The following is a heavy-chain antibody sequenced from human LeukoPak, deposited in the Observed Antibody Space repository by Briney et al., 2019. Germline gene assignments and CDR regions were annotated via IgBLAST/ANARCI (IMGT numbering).Heavy chain of an antibody. Sequence: SQTLSLTCTVSGGSISSGGYYWSWIRQHPGKGLEWIGYIYYSGSTYYNPSLKSRVTISVDTSKNQFSLKLSSVTAADTAVYYCAGATPEGPGIAAAGTFDYWGQGTLVTVSS. D-gene: IGHD6-13*01. V-gene: IGHV4-31*03. CDR3: AGATPEGPGIAAAGTFDY. J-gene: IGHJ4*02. CDR1: GGSISSGGYY. CDR2: IYYSGST.